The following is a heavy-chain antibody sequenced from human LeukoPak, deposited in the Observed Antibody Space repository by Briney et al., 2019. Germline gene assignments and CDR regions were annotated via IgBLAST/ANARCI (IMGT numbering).Heavy chain of an antibody. CDR3: ARATIGGYYYYMDV. CDR1: GGSFSGYY. V-gene: IGHV4-34*01. D-gene: IGHD3-9*01. Sequence: SETLSLTCAVYGGSFSGYYWSWIRQPPGKGLEWIGEINHSGSTNYNPSLKSRVTISVDTSKNQFSLKLSSVTAADTAVYYCARATIGGYYYYMDVWGKGTTVTVSS. CDR2: INHSGST. J-gene: IGHJ6*03.